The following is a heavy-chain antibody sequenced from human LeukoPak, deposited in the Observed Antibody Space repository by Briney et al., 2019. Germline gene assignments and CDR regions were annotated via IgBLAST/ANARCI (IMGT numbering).Heavy chain of an antibody. V-gene: IGHV4-30-2*01. Sequence: PSETLSLTCAVSGGPISSGGYPWSWIRQPPGKGLEWIGYIYHSGSTYYNPSLKSRVTISVDSSKNQFSLKLSSVTAADTAVYCCARGKIDDILTGYYPHFDYWGQGTLVTVSS. D-gene: IGHD3-9*01. CDR2: IYHSGST. CDR3: ARGKIDDILTGYYPHFDY. J-gene: IGHJ4*02. CDR1: GGPISSGGYP.